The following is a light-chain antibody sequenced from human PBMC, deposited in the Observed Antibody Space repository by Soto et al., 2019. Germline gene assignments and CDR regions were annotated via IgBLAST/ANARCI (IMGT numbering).Light chain of an antibody. V-gene: IGKV1-39*01. Sequence: DIQMTQSPSSLSASVEDRXIITCRASQSISNHLNWYQQKPGKAPKLLIFAASSLQSGVPSRFSGSRSGPDFTLTLSSLQPEDFATYYCQQSYSSPPTFGQGTKVDIK. J-gene: IGKJ1*01. CDR2: AAS. CDR1: QSISNH. CDR3: QQSYSSPPT.